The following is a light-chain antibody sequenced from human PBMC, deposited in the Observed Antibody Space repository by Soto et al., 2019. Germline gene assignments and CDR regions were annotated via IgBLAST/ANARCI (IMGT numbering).Light chain of an antibody. V-gene: IGLV1-40*01. CDR1: SSNIGAGYD. CDR3: QSYDNRLSGSVV. Sequence: QSVLTQPPSVSGAPGQRVTISCTGGSSNIGAGYDVHWYQQVPGTAPKLLIYGNSNRPSGVPDRFSGSKSGTSASLAITGLQAEDEADYYCQSYDNRLSGSVVFGGGTQLTVL. CDR2: GNS. J-gene: IGLJ2*01.